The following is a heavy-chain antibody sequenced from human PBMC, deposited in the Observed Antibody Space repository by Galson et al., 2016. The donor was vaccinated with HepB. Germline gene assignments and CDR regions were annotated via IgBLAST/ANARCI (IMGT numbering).Heavy chain of an antibody. Sequence: SLRLSCAASGFTFDDYAMHWVRQAPGKGLVWVSRIKSDESWKNYADSVKGRFTISRDNAKNTLYLQMNSLRAEDTAVYYCARDGDAYNFDYWGQGTLVTVSS. V-gene: IGHV3-74*01. CDR2: IKSDESWK. CDR1: GFTFDDYA. CDR3: ARDGDAYNFDY. D-gene: IGHD5-24*01. J-gene: IGHJ4*02.